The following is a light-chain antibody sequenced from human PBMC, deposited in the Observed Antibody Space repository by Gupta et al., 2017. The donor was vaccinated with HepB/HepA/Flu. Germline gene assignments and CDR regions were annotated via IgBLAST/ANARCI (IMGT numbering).Light chain of an antibody. CDR1: QSVSRN. CDR3: QQYNNWPPLT. J-gene: IGKJ4*01. CDR2: GAT. Sequence: ETVMTQSPATLSVSLGERATLSCRASQSVSRNLAWYQQKPGQAPRLLIYGATTRATGIPARFSGSGSGTEFALTISSRQSEDFAVYYCQQYNNWPPLTFGGGTKVEIK. V-gene: IGKV3-15*01.